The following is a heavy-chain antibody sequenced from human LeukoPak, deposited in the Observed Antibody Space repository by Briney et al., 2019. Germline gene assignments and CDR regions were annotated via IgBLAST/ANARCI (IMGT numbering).Heavy chain of an antibody. V-gene: IGHV3-21*01. CDR2: ISSSSSYI. D-gene: IGHD3-22*01. J-gene: IGHJ1*01. CDR1: GFTLSSYS. Sequence: GGSLRLSCAASGFTLSSYSMNRVRQAPGKGLEWVSSISSSSSYIYYADSVKGRFTISRDNAKNSPYLQMNSLRAEDTAVYYCARDLSGYYSSRGYFPHWGQGTLVTVSS. CDR3: ARDLSGYYSSRGYFPH.